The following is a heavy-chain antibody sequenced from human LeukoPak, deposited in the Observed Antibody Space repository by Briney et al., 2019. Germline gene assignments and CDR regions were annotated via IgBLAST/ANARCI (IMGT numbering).Heavy chain of an antibody. V-gene: IGHV4-59*01. CDR1: SGSIRSYY. CDR2: FYYSGGT. Sequence: SETLSLTCTVSSGSIRSYYYSWIRQPPGKGLEWIGYFYYSGGTNYNPSLKSRVTISVDTSKNQFSLKLSSVTAADTAVYYCARGRVPLVWGQGTLVTVSS. CDR3: ARGRVPLV. J-gene: IGHJ4*02. D-gene: IGHD2-8*02.